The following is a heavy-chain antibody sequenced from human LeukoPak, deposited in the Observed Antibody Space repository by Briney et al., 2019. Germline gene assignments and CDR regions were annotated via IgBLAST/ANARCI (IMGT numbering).Heavy chain of an antibody. CDR2: ISGSGGST. CDR3: AKDVLTMVRGVSVY. Sequence: GGYLRLSCAASGFTFSSYAMSWVRQAPGKGLEWVSAISGSGGSTYYADSVRGRFTISRDNSKNTLYLQMNSVRAEDTALYYCAKDVLTMVRGVSVYWGQGTLVTVSS. D-gene: IGHD3-10*01. CDR1: GFTFSSYA. V-gene: IGHV3-23*01. J-gene: IGHJ4*02.